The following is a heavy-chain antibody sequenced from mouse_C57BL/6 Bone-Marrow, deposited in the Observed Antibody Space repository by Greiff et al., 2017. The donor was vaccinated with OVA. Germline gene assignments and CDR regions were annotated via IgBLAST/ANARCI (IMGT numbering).Heavy chain of an antibody. J-gene: IGHJ4*01. V-gene: IGHV1-50*01. D-gene: IGHD3-3*01. CDR1: GYTFTSYW. CDR3: ARERGPGAMDY. CDR2: IDSSDSYT. Sequence: VQLQQPGAELVKPGASVKLSCKASGYTFTSYWMQWVKQRPGQGLEWIGEIDSSDSYTNYNQKFKGKATLTVDTSSSTAYMQLSSLTSEDSAVYYCARERGPGAMDYWGQGTSVTVSS.